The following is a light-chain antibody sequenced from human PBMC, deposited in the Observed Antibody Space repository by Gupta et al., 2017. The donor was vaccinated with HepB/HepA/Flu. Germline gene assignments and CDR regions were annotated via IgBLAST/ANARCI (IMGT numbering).Light chain of an antibody. J-gene: IGKJ4*01. CDR3: RQYYQWPLT. Sequence: EIVMTQSPATLSVSPGERATLSCRASQSISSYLAWYQQRPGQAPRLLIYDASTRATGLPTRFSGSGSGTEFTLTISSLQSEDFAVYYCRQYYQWPLTFGGGTKVEIK. CDR2: DAS. V-gene: IGKV3-15*01. CDR1: QSISSY.